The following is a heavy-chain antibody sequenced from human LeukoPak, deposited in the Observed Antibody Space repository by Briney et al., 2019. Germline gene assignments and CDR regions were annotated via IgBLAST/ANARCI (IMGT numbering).Heavy chain of an antibody. CDR1: GGSISSYY. V-gene: IGHV4-59*01. Sequence: SETLSLTCTVSGGSISSYYWSWIRQPPGKGLEWIGYIYYSGSSNYNPSLKSRVTISVDTSKNQFSLKLSSVTAADTAVYYCARAVDTYYDYVWGSYRCHFDYWGQGTLVTVSS. CDR3: ARAVDTYYDYVWGSYRCHFDY. CDR2: IYYSGSS. D-gene: IGHD3-16*02. J-gene: IGHJ4*02.